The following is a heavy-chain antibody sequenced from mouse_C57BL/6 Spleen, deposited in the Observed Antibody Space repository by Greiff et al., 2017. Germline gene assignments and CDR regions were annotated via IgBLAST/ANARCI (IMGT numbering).Heavy chain of an antibody. D-gene: IGHD1-1*01. V-gene: IGHV1-7*01. CDR2: LNPSSGYT. Sequence: AQLQQSGAELAKPGASVKLSCKASGYTFTSYWMHWVKQRPGQGLEWIGYLNPSSGYTKYNQKFKDKATLTADKSSSTAYMQLSSLTYEDSAVYYCAREDYGNWYFDVWGTGTTVTVSS. CDR3: AREDYGNWYFDV. CDR1: GYTFTSYW. J-gene: IGHJ1*03.